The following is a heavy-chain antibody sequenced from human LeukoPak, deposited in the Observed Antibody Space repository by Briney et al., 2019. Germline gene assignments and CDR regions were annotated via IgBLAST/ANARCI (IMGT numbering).Heavy chain of an antibody. CDR3: ARRGRLRQDYYYYMDV. Sequence: SETLSLTCAVYGGPFSGYYWSWIRQPPGKGLEWIGEINHSGSTNYNPSLRSRVTISVDTSKNQFSLKLSSVTAADTAVYYCARRGRLRQDYYYYMDVWGKGTTVTVSS. V-gene: IGHV4-34*01. J-gene: IGHJ6*03. D-gene: IGHD3-10*01. CDR2: INHSGST. CDR1: GGPFSGYY.